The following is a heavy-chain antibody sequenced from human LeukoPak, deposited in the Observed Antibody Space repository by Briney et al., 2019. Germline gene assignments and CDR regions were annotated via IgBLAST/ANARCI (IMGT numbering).Heavy chain of an antibody. J-gene: IGHJ4*02. Sequence: PGGSLRLSCAASGFTFSNAWMSWARQAPGKGLEWVGRIKSKTDGGTTDYAAPVKGRFTISRDDSKNTLYLQMNSLKTEDTAVYYCTTDQVDFWSGYYPKYWGQGTLVTVSS. CDR1: GFTFSNAW. CDR3: TTDQVDFWSGYYPKY. V-gene: IGHV3-15*01. D-gene: IGHD3-3*01. CDR2: IKSKTDGGTT.